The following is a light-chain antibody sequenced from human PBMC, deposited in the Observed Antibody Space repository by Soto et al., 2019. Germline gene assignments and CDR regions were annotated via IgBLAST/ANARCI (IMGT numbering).Light chain of an antibody. CDR2: DVT. J-gene: IGLJ1*01. Sequence: QSVLTQPASMSGSPGQSITISCAGTSNDVGAYNYVSWYQHHPGQAPKLIIYDVTNRPSGVSTRFSGSKSGNTASLTISGIQTEDEADYYCASITRISTSVFGTGTKVTVL. CDR1: SNDVGAYNY. CDR3: ASITRISTSV. V-gene: IGLV2-14*01.